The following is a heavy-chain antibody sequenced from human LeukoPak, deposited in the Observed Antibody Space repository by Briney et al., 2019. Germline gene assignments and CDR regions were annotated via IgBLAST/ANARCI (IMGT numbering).Heavy chain of an antibody. J-gene: IGHJ6*02. CDR1: GFTVSSNY. V-gene: IGHV3-66*01. CDR3: ARAYYYYYYGMDV. Sequence: GGSLRLSCAASGFTVSSNYTSWVRQAPGKGLEWVSVIYSGGSTYYADSVKGRFTISRDNSKNTLYLQMNSLRAEDTAVYYCARAYYYYYYGMDVWGQGTTVTVSS. CDR2: IYSGGST.